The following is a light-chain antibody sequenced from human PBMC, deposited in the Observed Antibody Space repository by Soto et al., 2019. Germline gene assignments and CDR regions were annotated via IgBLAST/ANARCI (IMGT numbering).Light chain of an antibody. Sequence: QSVLTQPPSVSGAPGQGVTTSCTGSSSNIGAGYDVHWYQQLPGTAPKLLIYGNSNRPSGVPDRFSGSKSGTSASLAITGLQAEDEADYYCQSYDSSLSGSRVFGTGTKVTVL. J-gene: IGLJ1*01. CDR3: QSYDSSLSGSRV. V-gene: IGLV1-40*01. CDR2: GNS. CDR1: SSNIGAGYD.